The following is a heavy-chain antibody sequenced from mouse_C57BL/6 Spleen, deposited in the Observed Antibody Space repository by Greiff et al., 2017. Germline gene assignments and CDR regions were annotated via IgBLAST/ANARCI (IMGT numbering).Heavy chain of an antibody. CDR1: GYTFTSYW. Sequence: QVQLQQPGAELVRPGTSVKLSCKASGYTFTSYWMHWVKQRPGQGLEWIGVIDPSDSYTNYNQKFKGKATLTVDPSSSTSYMQLSSLTSEDSAVYYCARPQYYYAMDYWGQGTSVTVSS. J-gene: IGHJ4*01. V-gene: IGHV1-59*01. CDR2: IDPSDSYT. CDR3: ARPQYYYAMDY.